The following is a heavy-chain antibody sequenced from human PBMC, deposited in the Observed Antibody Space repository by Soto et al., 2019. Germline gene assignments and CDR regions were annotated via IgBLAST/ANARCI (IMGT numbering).Heavy chain of an antibody. V-gene: IGHV4-59*01. D-gene: IGHD4-17*01. J-gene: IGHJ4*02. Sequence: PSETLSLTCPVSGGSISSYYWSWIRQPPGKGLEWIGYIYYSGSTNYNPSLKSRVTISVDTSKNQFSLKLSSVTAADTAVYYCARDSNGELFWGQGTLVTVSS. CDR1: GGSISSYY. CDR3: ARDSNGELF. CDR2: IYYSGST.